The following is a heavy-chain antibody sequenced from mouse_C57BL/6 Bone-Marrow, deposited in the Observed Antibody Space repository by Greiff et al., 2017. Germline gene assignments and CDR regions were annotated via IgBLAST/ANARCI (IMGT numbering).Heavy chain of an antibody. CDR3: ARSGRGAMDY. Sequence: DVQLQESGPVLVKPGASVKMSCKASGYTFTDYYMNWVKQSHGKSLEWIGVINPYNGGTSYNQKFKGKATLTVDKSSSTAYMELNSLTSEDSAVYYCARSGRGAMDYWGQGTSVTVSS. V-gene: IGHV1-19*01. J-gene: IGHJ4*01. CDR2: INPYNGGT. CDR1: GYTFTDYY. D-gene: IGHD1-3*01.